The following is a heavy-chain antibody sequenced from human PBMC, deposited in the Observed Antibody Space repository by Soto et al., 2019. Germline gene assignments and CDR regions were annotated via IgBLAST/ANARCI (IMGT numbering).Heavy chain of an antibody. CDR2: IYSGGST. V-gene: IGHV3-53*01. D-gene: IGHD6-19*01. J-gene: IGHJ4*02. CDR3: ARDSGSSGWPRPNDY. Sequence: PGGSLRLSCAASGFTVSSNYMTWVRKAPGKGLEWVSVIYSGGSTYYADSVKGRFTISRDNSKNTLYLQMNSLRAEDTAVYYCARDSGSSGWPRPNDYWGQGTLVTVSS. CDR1: GFTVSSNY.